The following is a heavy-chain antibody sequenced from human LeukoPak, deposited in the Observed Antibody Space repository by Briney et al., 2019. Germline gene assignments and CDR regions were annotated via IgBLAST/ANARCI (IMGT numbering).Heavy chain of an antibody. Sequence: GGSLRLSCAASGFTFSSYAMHWVRQAPGKGLEWVAVISYDGSNKYYADSVKGRFTISRDNSKNTLYLQMNSLRAEDTAVYYCAKDSPQPLSYSSSWYPSLDYWGQGTLVTVSS. V-gene: IGHV3-30*04. D-gene: IGHD6-13*01. CDR3: AKDSPQPLSYSSSWYPSLDY. CDR2: ISYDGSNK. J-gene: IGHJ4*02. CDR1: GFTFSSYA.